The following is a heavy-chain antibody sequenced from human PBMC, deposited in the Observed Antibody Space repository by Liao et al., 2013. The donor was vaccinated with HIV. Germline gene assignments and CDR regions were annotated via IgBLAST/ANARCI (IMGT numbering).Heavy chain of an antibody. CDR1: GGSINSGGYS. J-gene: IGHJ2*01. V-gene: IGHV4-30-2*01. CDR2: IYHSGST. CDR3: ARDHDYGGNLSGYFDL. D-gene: IGHD4-23*01. Sequence: QVQLQESGSGLVKPSQTLSLTCAVSGGSINSGGYSWSWIRQPPGKGLEWIGYIYHSGSTNYNPSLKSRVTMSVATSKNQFSLKLSSVTAADTAVYYCARDHDYGGNLSGYFDLWGRGTLVTVSS.